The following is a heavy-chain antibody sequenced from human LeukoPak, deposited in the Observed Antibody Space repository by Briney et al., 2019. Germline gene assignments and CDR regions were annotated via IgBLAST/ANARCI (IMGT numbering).Heavy chain of an antibody. CDR2: ISYDGNDK. J-gene: IGHJ4*02. CDR1: GFTVSSNY. V-gene: IGHV3-30*18. CDR3: AKDASEGGADYHFDY. D-gene: IGHD3-16*01. Sequence: GGSLRLSCAASGFTVSSNYMNWVRQAPGKGLEWVAVISYDGNDKYYADSVKGRFTISRDNSKNTLYLQMNSLRAEDTAMYYCAKDASEGGADYHFDYWGQGTLVTVSS.